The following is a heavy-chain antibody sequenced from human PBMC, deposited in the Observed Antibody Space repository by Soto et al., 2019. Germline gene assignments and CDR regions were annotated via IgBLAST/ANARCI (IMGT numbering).Heavy chain of an antibody. J-gene: IGHJ6*02. CDR3: AKDLVVKIYAPYGLDV. V-gene: IGHV3-30*18. Sequence: DLEESGGGAVQPGRSLRLSCAASGFTFSIYGMHWVRQAPGKGLEWVAFISYDGSKKYYADSVKGRFTISRDNSKNTLYLQMDSLRAEDTAVFYCAKDLVVKIYAPYGLDVWGQGTTVTVSS. CDR2: ISYDGSKK. CDR1: GFTFSIYG. D-gene: IGHD2-2*01.